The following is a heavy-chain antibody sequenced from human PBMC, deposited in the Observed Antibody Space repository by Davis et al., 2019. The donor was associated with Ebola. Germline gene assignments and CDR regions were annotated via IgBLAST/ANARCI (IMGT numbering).Heavy chain of an antibody. CDR3: ARAPMMEWLSTWFDP. V-gene: IGHV3-33*01. J-gene: IGHJ5*02. CDR1: GFTFSSYG. D-gene: IGHD3-3*01. Sequence: PGGSLRLSCAASGFTFSSYGMHWVRQAPGKGLEWVAVIWYDGSNKYYADSVNGRFTISRDNSKNTLYLQMNSLRAEDTAVYYCARAPMMEWLSTWFDPWGQGTLVTVSS. CDR2: IWYDGSNK.